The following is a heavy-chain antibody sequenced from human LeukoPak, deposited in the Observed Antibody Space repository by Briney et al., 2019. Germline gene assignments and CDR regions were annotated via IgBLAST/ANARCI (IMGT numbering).Heavy chain of an antibody. Sequence: PGRCLRLSCAASGFTFNSYAMHGVRQAPGKGLEWVAIISKDGSNERYVDSVKGRFTVSRDNSKKQLYIQINSLRVEDTAVYYCAKFAGKGYFDYWGKGNLVTVSP. J-gene: IGHJ4*02. CDR3: AKFAGKGYFDY. V-gene: IGHV3-30*18. D-gene: IGHD3-16*01. CDR1: GFTFNSYA. CDR2: ISKDGSNE.